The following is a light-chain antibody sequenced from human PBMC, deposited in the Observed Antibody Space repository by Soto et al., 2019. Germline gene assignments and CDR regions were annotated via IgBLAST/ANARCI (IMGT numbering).Light chain of an antibody. CDR1: SSDVGGYNY. V-gene: IGLV2-11*01. J-gene: IGLJ1*01. CDR2: DVS. CDR3: CSYAGSLDV. Sequence: QSALTQPRSVSGSPGQSVTISCTVTSSDVGGYNYVSWYQQHPGKAPKLMIYDVSKRPSGVPDRFSGSKSGNTASLTISGLQAEDEADYYCCSYAGSLDVFGTGTKLTVL.